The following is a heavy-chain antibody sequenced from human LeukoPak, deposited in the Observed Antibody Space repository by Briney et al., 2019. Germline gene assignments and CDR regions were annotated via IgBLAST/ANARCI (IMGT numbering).Heavy chain of an antibody. Sequence: SETLSLTCTVSGGSISSSSYYWGWIRQPPGKGLEWIGSMYYSGSTYYNPSLKSRVTISVDTSKNQFSLELSSVTAADTAVYYCARNRCSTTSCYLTYYFDYWGQGTLVTVSS. CDR3: ARNRCSTTSCYLTYYFDY. CDR1: GGSISSSSYY. D-gene: IGHD2-2*01. V-gene: IGHV4-39*01. J-gene: IGHJ4*02. CDR2: MYYSGST.